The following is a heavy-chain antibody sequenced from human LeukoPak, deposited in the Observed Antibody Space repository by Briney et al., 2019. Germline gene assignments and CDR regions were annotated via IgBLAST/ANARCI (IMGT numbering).Heavy chain of an antibody. CDR2: MNPNSGGT. Sequence: ASVKVSCKASGYTFTDYYMHWMRQAPGQGPEWMGWMNPNSGGTNYAQKFQGRVTMTRDTSITTAYMELSSLRSDDTAVYYCAPRRVAADKGFDYWGQGTPVTVSS. D-gene: IGHD6-19*01. J-gene: IGHJ4*02. CDR3: APRRVAADKGFDY. CDR1: GYTFTDYY. V-gene: IGHV1-2*02.